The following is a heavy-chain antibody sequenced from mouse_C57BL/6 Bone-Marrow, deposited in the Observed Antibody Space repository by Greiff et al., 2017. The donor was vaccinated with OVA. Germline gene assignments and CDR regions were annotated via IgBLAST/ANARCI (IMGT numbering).Heavy chain of an antibody. Sequence: EVMLVESGGGLVKPGGSLKLSCAASGFTFSSYTMSWVRQTPEKRLEWVATISGGGGNTYYPDSVKGRFTISRDNAKNTLYLQMSSLRSEDTALYYCARSGDYAFDYWGQGITLTVSS. CDR1: GFTFSSYT. D-gene: IGHD2-4*01. V-gene: IGHV5-9*01. J-gene: IGHJ2*01. CDR3: ARSGDYAFDY. CDR2: ISGGGGNT.